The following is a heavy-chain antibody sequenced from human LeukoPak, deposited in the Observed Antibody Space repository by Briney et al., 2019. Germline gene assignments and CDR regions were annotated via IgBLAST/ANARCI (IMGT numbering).Heavy chain of an antibody. CDR3: ARGRQVDRYYFDY. CDR1: GFTFSSYW. Sequence: GGSLTLSCAHSGFTFSSYWMHWVRQAPGKGLVWVSRINTDGSSTSYADSVKGRFTISRDNAKNTLYLQMNSLRAEDTAVYYCARGRQVDRYYFDYWGQGTLVTVSS. J-gene: IGHJ4*02. CDR2: INTDGSST. V-gene: IGHV3-74*01. D-gene: IGHD3/OR15-3a*01.